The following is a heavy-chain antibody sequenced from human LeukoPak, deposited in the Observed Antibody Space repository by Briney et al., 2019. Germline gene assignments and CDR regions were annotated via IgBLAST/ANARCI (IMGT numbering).Heavy chain of an antibody. V-gene: IGHV1-3*01. CDR1: GYTFTSYA. CDR3: ARVQAQYCSGGSCYVLHLDY. Sequence: GASVKVSCKASGYTFTSYAMHWVRQAPGQRLEWMGWINAGNGNTKYSQKFQGRVTITRDTSASTAYMELSSLRSEDTAVYYCARVQAQYCSGGSCYVLHLDYWGQGTLVTVSS. J-gene: IGHJ4*02. CDR2: INAGNGNT. D-gene: IGHD2-15*01.